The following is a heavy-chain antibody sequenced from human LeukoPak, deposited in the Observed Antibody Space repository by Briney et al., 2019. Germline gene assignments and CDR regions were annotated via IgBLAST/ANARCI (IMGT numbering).Heavy chain of an antibody. CDR1: GFTFSSYG. V-gene: IGHV3-30*03. CDR3: AREVEAFDI. CDR2: ISYDGSNK. Sequence: QPGGSLRLSCAASGFTFSSYGMHWVRQAPGKGLEWVAVISYDGSNKYYADSVKGRFTISRDNSKNTLYLQMNSLRAEDTAVYYCAREVEAFDIWGQGTMVTVSS. J-gene: IGHJ3*02.